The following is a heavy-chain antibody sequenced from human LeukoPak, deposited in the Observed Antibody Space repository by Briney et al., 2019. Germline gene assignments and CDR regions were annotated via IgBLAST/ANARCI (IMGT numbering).Heavy chain of an antibody. CDR3: AKARSLTCGGDCYQIDY. CDR2: ISGSGYTT. Sequence: PGGSLRLSCVASGFTFSSFAINWVRQAPGKALEWVSGISGSGYTTYYADSVRGRFSISRDNSRNTLSLQMSSLRAEDTAVYYCAKARSLTCGGDCYQIDYWGQGTLVIVSS. D-gene: IGHD2-21*02. CDR1: GFTFSSFA. V-gene: IGHV3-23*01. J-gene: IGHJ4*02.